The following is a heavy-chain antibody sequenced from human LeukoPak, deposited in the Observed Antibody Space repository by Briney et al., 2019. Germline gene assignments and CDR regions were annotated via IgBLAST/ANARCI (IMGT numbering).Heavy chain of an antibody. CDR1: GFTFSNAW. CDR2: IKGKTDGGTT. D-gene: IGHD1-26*01. V-gene: IGHV3-15*01. CDR3: TTLSGPLGY. J-gene: IGHJ4*02. Sequence: GGSLRLSCAASGFTFSNAWVSWVRQAPGKGLEWVGRIKGKTDGGTTDYAAPLKGRFTISRDDSKNTLYLQMNSLKTEETAVYYCTTLSGPLGYWGQGTLVTVSS.